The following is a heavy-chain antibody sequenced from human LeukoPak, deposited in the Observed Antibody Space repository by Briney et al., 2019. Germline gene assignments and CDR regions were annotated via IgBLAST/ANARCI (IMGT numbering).Heavy chain of an antibody. V-gene: IGHV4-4*07. CDR1: GGSINSYS. D-gene: IGHD6-19*01. CDR2: IYSSGST. J-gene: IGHJ4*02. CDR3: ARIDSSGWFRGGDY. Sequence: SETLSLTCTFSGGSINSYSWSWIRQPAGKGLQWIGRIYSSGSTNYNPSLKSRVTMSVDTSKNQFSLKLSSVTAADTAVYYCARIDSSGWFRGGDYWGQGTLVTVSS.